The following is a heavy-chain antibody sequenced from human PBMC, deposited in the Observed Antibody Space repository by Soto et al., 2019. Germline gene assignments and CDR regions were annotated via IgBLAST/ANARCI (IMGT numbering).Heavy chain of an antibody. CDR1: GGTFSSYA. V-gene: IGHV1-69*06. Sequence: SVKVSCKASGGTFSSYAISWVRQAPGQGLEWMGGIIPINGTANYAQKLQGRVTMTADTSTSTAYMELRSLRSDDTAVYYCARVPTMVRGIYWFDPWGQGTLVTVSS. J-gene: IGHJ5*02. D-gene: IGHD3-10*01. CDR3: ARVPTMVRGIYWFDP. CDR2: IIPINGTA.